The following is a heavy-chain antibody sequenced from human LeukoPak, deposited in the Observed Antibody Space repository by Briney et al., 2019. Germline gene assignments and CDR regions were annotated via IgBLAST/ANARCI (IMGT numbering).Heavy chain of an antibody. V-gene: IGHV3-74*01. Sequence: GGSLRLSCAASGFTFSSYWMHWVRQAPGKGLVWVSRISPDGSTTGHADSVKGRFTTSRDNAKNTLSLQMNSLRPEDTAVYFCVRDGDAYNFDWWGQGALVTVSS. CDR3: VRDGDAYNFDW. CDR1: GFTFSSYW. J-gene: IGHJ4*02. D-gene: IGHD5-24*01. CDR2: ISPDGSTT.